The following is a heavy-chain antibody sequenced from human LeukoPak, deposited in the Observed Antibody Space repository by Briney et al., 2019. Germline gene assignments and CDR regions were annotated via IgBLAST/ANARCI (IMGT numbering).Heavy chain of an antibody. CDR3: ARVVEYYYDSSGYYRYWYFDL. CDR2: ISSRSSYT. CDR1: GFTFSDYY. Sequence: GGSLRLSCAASGFTFSDYYMSWIRQAPGKGLEWVSYISSRSSYTNYADSVKGRFTISRDNAKNSLYLQMNSLRAADTAVYYCARVVEYYYDSSGYYRYWYFDLWGRGTLVTVSS. D-gene: IGHD3-22*01. V-gene: IGHV3-11*05. J-gene: IGHJ2*01.